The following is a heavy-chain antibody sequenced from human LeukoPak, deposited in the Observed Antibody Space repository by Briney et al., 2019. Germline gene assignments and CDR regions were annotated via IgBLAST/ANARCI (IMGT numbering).Heavy chain of an antibody. D-gene: IGHD6-19*01. J-gene: IGHJ4*02. Sequence: SETLSLTCTVSGYSISSGYYWGWIRQPPGKGLEWMGTIYHSGSTYYNPSLKSRVTISVDTSKNQFSLKLSSVTAADTAVYYCARGQRGGYSSGWYYFDYWGQGTLVTVSS. V-gene: IGHV4-38-2*02. CDR3: ARGQRGGYSSGWYYFDY. CDR1: GYSISSGYY. CDR2: IYHSGST.